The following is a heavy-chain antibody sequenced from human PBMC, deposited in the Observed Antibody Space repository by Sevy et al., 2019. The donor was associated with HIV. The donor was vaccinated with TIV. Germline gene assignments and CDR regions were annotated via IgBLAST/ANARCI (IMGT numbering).Heavy chain of an antibody. D-gene: IGHD3-16*01. CDR3: AAVALTFGGDPYENHHLMDV. V-gene: IGHV3-30*03. CDR2: ISYDGRGK. CDR1: GFTFSSYD. J-gene: IGHJ6*04. Sequence: GGSLRLSCAASGFTFSSYDMHWVRQAPGKGLEWVAVISYDGRGKHYADSVKGRFTISRDNAKNTLYLQMNSLRVEDSAIFYCAAVALTFGGDPYENHHLMDVWGRGTRVTVSS.